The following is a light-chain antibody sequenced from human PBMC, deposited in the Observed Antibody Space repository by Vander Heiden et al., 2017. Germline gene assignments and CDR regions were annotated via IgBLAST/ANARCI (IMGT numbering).Light chain of an antibody. Sequence: EIVMTQSPATLSVSPGERATLSCRASQSVSSNLAWYQQKPGQAPRLLIYGASTRATGIPARVSGSGSGTEFTLTISSLQSEDFAVYYCQQYNNWPPYTFGQGNKLEIK. CDR1: QSVSSN. CDR3: QQYNNWPPYT. CDR2: GAS. J-gene: IGKJ2*01. V-gene: IGKV3-15*01.